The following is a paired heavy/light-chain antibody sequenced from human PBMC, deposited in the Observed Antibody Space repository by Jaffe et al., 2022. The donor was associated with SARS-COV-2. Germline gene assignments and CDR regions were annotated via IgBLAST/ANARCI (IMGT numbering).Heavy chain of an antibody. Sequence: QVQLVESGGGVVQPGRSLRLSCAASGFTFRSYGMHWVRQAPGKGLEWVAVISYGGTNKYYADSVKGRFTISRDNSKNTLYLQMNSLRPEDTAIYYCAKDSDPLVGATYPEDIDYWGQGTLVTVFS. CDR2: ISYGGTNK. J-gene: IGHJ4*02. V-gene: IGHV3-30*18. D-gene: IGHD1-26*01. CDR3: AKDSDPLVGATYPEDIDY. CDR1: GFTFRSYG.
Light chain of an antibody. CDR2: DNR. CDR1: NIGSKS. CDR3: QVWDSSSDHVV. V-gene: IGLV3-21*02. J-gene: IGLJ2*01. Sequence: SYVLTQPPSVSVAPGQTATITCAGNNIGSKSVHWYQQKAGQAPVLVVYDNRGRPSGIPERLSGSNSGSTATVTISRVEAGDEADYYCQVWDSSSDHVVFGGGTKLTVL.